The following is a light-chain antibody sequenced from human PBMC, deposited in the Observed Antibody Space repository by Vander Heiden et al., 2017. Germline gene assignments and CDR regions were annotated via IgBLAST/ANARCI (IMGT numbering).Light chain of an antibody. CDR1: RSDNGSNS. V-gene: IGLV1-44*01. Sequence: QSALTQPPSASGTPRQRVHSSCSGSRSDNGSNSVDWYQQFPGPAPKLLIYRDDQRPSGVPGRFSGSKSGSSASLAISGLQSEDEAEYYCGTWDDSLNDWVFGGGTKLTVL. CDR2: RDD. CDR3: GTWDDSLNDWV. J-gene: IGLJ3*02.